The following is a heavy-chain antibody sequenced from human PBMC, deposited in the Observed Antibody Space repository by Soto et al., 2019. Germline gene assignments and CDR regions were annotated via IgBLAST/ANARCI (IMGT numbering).Heavy chain of an antibody. D-gene: IGHD3-10*01. Sequence: PGGSLRLCCAASGFTFSSYAMSWVRPAPGKGLEWVSAISGSGGSTYYADSVKGRFTISRDNSKNTLYLQMNSLRAEDTAVYYCAKDKRPLYYYGSGSRYYYYMDVWGKGTTVTVSS. CDR3: AKDKRPLYYYGSGSRYYYYMDV. CDR1: GFTFSSYA. CDR2: ISGSGGST. V-gene: IGHV3-23*01. J-gene: IGHJ6*03.